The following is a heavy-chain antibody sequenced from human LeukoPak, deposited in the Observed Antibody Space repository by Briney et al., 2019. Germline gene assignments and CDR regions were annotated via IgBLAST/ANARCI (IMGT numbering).Heavy chain of an antibody. D-gene: IGHD2-8*01. CDR3: AGLYVYNYYYYYMDV. J-gene: IGHJ6*03. V-gene: IGHV4-61*02. CDR1: GDSISSGDYY. Sequence: SQTLSLTCTVSGDSISSGDYYWSWIRQPAGKGLEWIGRISSSGSTNYNPSLKSRVTISVDTSKNQFSLKLSSVTAADTAVYYCAGLYVYNYYYYYMDVWGKGTTVTISS. CDR2: ISSSGST.